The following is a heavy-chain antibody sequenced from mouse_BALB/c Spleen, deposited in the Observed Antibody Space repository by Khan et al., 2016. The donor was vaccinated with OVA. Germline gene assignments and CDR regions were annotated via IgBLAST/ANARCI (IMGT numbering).Heavy chain of an antibody. J-gene: IGHJ3*01. Sequence: EVQLQQSGPDLVKPGAAVKISCKASGYSFTDYTMNWVKQSHGKNLEWIGLINPYNVGTNYNQKFKGKATLTVDKSSSTAHMELLSLTSEDSAVYYCARGGYGGLAYWGQGTLVTVSA. D-gene: IGHD1-1*01. CDR1: GYSFTDYT. V-gene: IGHV1-26*01. CDR3: ARGGYGGLAY. CDR2: INPYNVGT.